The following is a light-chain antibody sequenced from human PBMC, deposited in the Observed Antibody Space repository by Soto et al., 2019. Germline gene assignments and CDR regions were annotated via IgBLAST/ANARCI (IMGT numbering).Light chain of an antibody. CDR3: QQRSNWTPGVT. J-gene: IGKJ4*01. Sequence: EIVLTQSPATLSLSPGERATLSCRASQSVISYLAWYQQKPGQAPMLLIYDASNRATGIPARFSGSGSGTDFTLTISSLEQAXFXXXXXQQRSNWTPGVTFGGGTKVEIK. V-gene: IGKV3-11*01. CDR1: QSVISY. CDR2: DAS.